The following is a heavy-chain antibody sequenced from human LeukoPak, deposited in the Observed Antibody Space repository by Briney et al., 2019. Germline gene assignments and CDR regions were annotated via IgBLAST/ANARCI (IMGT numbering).Heavy chain of an antibody. CDR2: IWYDGSNK. V-gene: IGHV3-33*01. CDR3: ARGGATAGSFPFDY. J-gene: IGHJ4*02. CDR1: GFTFSSYG. D-gene: IGHD3-10*01. Sequence: GGSLRLSCAASGFTFSSYGMHWVRQAPGEGLEWVAFIWYDGSNKYYVDSVKGRFTVSRDNSKNTLYLRMNSLRAEDTAVYYCARGGATAGSFPFDYWGQGTLVTVSS.